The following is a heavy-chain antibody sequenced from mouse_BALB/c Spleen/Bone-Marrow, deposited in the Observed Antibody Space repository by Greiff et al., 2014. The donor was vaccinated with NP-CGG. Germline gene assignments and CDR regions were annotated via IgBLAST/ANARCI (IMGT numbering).Heavy chain of an antibody. V-gene: IGHV5-17*02. CDR2: ISSGSSTI. J-gene: IGHJ4*01. D-gene: IGHD3-3*01. Sequence: EVKLVESGGGLVQPGGSRKLSSAASGITFRNFGMHWVRQAPEKGLEWVAYISSGSSTIYYADTLKGRFTISRDNPKNTLFLQMTSLRSEDTAMYYCARIGRARGYAMDYWGQGTSVTVSS. CDR3: ARIGRARGYAMDY. CDR1: GITFRNFG.